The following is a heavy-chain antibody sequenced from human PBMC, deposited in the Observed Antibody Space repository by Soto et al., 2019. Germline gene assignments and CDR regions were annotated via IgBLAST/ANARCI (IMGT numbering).Heavy chain of an antibody. CDR3: ARDGRHYYGSGRQIDLYYYYGMDV. J-gene: IGHJ6*02. CDR1: GDSVSSNSAA. D-gene: IGHD3-10*01. V-gene: IGHV6-1*01. CDR2: TYYRSKWYN. Sequence: PSQTLSLTCAISGDSVSSNSAAWNWIRQSPSRGLEWLGRTYYRSKWYNDYAVSVKSRITINPDTSKNQFSLQLNSVTPEDTAVYYCARDGRHYYGSGRQIDLYYYYGMDVWGQGTTVPVSS.